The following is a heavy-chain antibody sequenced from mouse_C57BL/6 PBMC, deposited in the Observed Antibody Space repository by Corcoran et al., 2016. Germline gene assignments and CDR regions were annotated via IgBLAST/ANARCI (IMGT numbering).Heavy chain of an antibody. V-gene: IGHV1-26*01. D-gene: IGHD2-3*01. CDR1: GYTFTDYS. J-gene: IGHJ2*01. CDR3: VRRPAWLLHAH. CDR2: INPNTGGT. Sequence: EVQLQQSGPELVQPGTSVKISCKASGYTFTDYSMNWVKQSHGKSLEWIGDINPNTGGTSYNQKFKGKATLTVDKSSSTAYMELRSLTYDDSAVYYCVRRPAWLLHAHWGHGTILTGSS.